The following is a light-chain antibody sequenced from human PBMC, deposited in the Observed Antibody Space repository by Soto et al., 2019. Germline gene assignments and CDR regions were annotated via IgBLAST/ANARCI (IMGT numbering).Light chain of an antibody. CDR3: TSWTTSTTMI. Sequence: QSALTQPASVSGSPGQSITISCTGTSSDIGAYNFVSWYQQHPGKAPNLMLYDVNIRPSGVSNRFSGSKSGNTASLTISGLQAEDEADYYCTSWTTSTTMIFVGGTKVTVL. CDR2: DVN. V-gene: IGLV2-14*03. CDR1: SSDIGAYNF. J-gene: IGLJ2*01.